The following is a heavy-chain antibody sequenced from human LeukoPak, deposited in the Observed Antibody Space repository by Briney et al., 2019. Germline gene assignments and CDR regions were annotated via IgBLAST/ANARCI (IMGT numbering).Heavy chain of an antibody. CDR1: GFTFSSYW. V-gene: IGHV3-30-3*01. Sequence: GGSLRLSCAASGFTFSSYWMHWVRQAPGKGLEWVAVISYDGSNKYYADSVKGRFTISRDNSKNTLYLQMNSLRAEDTAVCYCAREAPFRRSFDYWGQGTLVTVSS. J-gene: IGHJ4*02. CDR2: ISYDGSNK. CDR3: AREAPFRRSFDY.